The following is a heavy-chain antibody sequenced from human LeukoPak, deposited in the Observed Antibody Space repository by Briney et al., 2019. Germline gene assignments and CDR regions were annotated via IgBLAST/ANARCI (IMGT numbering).Heavy chain of an antibody. CDR1: GLTFGDYG. Sequence: GGSLTLSCAASGLTFGDYGLSWVRQAPGKGLEWLSDINWNGGSTGYADTVKGRFTIARDNDKNSLYLQMNSLRAEDTALYYCARDTIPILGYCSSASCHRFDYWGQGTLVTVSS. CDR3: ARDTIPILGYCSSASCHRFDY. J-gene: IGHJ4*02. D-gene: IGHD2-2*01. V-gene: IGHV3-20*04. CDR2: INWNGGST.